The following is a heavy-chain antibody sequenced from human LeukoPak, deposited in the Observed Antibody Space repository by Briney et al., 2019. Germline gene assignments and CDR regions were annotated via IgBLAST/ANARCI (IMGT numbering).Heavy chain of an antibody. V-gene: IGHV3-48*03. CDR3: AREYCSGGSCYYYYYGMDV. Sequence: GGSLRLSCAASGFTFSSYEMNWVRQAPGKGLEWVSYISSSGSTIYYADSVKGRFTISRENAKNSLYLQMNSLRAEDTAVYYCAREYCSGGSCYYYYYGMDVWGQGTTVTVSS. J-gene: IGHJ6*02. D-gene: IGHD2-15*01. CDR1: GFTFSSYE. CDR2: ISSSGSTI.